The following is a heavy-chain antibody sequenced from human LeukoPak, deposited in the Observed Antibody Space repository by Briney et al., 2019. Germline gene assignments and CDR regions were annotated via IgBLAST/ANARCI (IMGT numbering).Heavy chain of an antibody. CDR1: GVSISSYY. Sequence: SETLSLTCTVSGVSISSYYWSWIRQPPGKGLEWIGYIYTSGSTNYNPSLKSRVTISVDTSKNQFSLKLSSVTAADTAVYYCARTYSVSYWYFDLWGRGTLVTVSS. CDR3: ARTYSVSYWYFDL. V-gene: IGHV4-4*09. D-gene: IGHD6-13*01. CDR2: IYTSGST. J-gene: IGHJ2*01.